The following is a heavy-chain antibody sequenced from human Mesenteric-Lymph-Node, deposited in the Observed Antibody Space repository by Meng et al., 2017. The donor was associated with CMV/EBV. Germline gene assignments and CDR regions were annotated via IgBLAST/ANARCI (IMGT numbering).Heavy chain of an antibody. J-gene: IGHJ4*02. V-gene: IGHV5-51*01. D-gene: IGHD5-24*01. CDR1: GYSFSTYW. CDR3: ARQSSQRWLQPDY. Sequence: GESLKISCEGSGYSFSTYWIAWVRQMSGKGLEWMGIIYAGDSRSIYSPSFQGQVTISADTSISTAYLQWSSLKASDTAMYYCARQSSQRWLQPDYWGQGTLVTVSS. CDR2: IYAGDSRS.